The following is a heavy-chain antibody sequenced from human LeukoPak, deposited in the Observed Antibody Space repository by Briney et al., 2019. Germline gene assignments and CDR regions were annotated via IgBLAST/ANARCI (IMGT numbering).Heavy chain of an antibody. CDR3: ARGRARGDPDY. Sequence: PGGSLRLSCTASGFIIGDYVMSWFRQAPGKGLEWVGFIRRKAYGGTTEYAASVKGRFTISRDDSKGIAYLQMNSLKAEDTAVYYCARGRARGDPDYWGQGTLVTVSA. V-gene: IGHV3-49*03. D-gene: IGHD3-10*01. J-gene: IGHJ4*02. CDR1: GFIIGDYV. CDR2: IRRKAYGGTT.